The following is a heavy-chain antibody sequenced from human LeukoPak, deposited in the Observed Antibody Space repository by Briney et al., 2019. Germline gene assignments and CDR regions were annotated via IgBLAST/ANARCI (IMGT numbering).Heavy chain of an antibody. CDR3: ARGYCSSTSCYTRTCYDFWSGYQNWFDP. D-gene: IGHD2-2*02. Sequence: SETLSLTCAVYGGSFSGYYWSWIRQPPGKGLEWIGEINHSGSTNYNPSLKSRVTISVDTSKNQFSLKLSSVTAADTAVYYCARGYCSSTSCYTRTCYDFWSGYQNWFDPWGQGTLVTVSS. J-gene: IGHJ5*02. V-gene: IGHV4-34*01. CDR1: GGSFSGYY. CDR2: INHSGST.